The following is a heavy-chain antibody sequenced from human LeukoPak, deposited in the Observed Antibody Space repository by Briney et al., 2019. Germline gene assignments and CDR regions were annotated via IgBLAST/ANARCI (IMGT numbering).Heavy chain of an antibody. J-gene: IGHJ6*03. Sequence: PSETLSLTCAVYGGSFSGYYWSWIRQPPGKGLEWIGEINHSGSTNYNPSLKSRVTISVDTSKNQFSLKLGSVTAADTAVYYCARARCSGGSCYFYYYYYMDVWGKGTTVTVSS. CDR3: ARARCSGGSCYFYYYYYMDV. D-gene: IGHD2-15*01. V-gene: IGHV4-34*01. CDR2: INHSGST. CDR1: GGSFSGYY.